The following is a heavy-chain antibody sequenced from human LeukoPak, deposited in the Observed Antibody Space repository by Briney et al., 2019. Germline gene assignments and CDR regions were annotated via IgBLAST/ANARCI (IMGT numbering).Heavy chain of an antibody. D-gene: IGHD3-22*01. J-gene: IGHJ3*02. CDR3: ARAWDSSGYRGAFHI. Sequence: PSETLSLTCTVSGGSVSSGSYYWDWVRQPPGRGLEWVGYISYTESTNYNPSLKSRVTISVETSKKQISLKLSSVTAADTAVYYCARAWDSSGYRGAFHIWGQGTMVTVSS. CDR1: GGSVSSGSYY. V-gene: IGHV4-61*01. CDR2: ISYTEST.